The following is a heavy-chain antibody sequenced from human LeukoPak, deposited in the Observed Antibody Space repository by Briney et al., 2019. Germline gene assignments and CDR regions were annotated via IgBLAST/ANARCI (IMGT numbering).Heavy chain of an antibody. CDR3: EWSTSPN. J-gene: IGHJ4*02. D-gene: IGHD2-8*01. CDR2: IKEDGSER. V-gene: IGHV3-7*01. Sequence: PXKGLEWVANIKEDGSERHYVDSVKGRFTISRDNAKNSLYLQMNSLSAEDTGVYYCEWSTSPNWGQGTLVTVSS.